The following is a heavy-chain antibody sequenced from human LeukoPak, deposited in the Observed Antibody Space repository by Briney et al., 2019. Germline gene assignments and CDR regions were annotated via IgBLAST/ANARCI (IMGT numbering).Heavy chain of an antibody. Sequence: GGSLRLSCAAPGFTFSNYNMNWVRQAPAKSLAWVSSITSTSTYTFYADSVQGRFIISRDNAENSLYLETHSLRAEDTAVYYCARDPYSGSYSVGYYYYYMDVWGKGTTVTVSS. CDR1: GFTFSNYN. J-gene: IGHJ6*03. CDR2: ITSTSTYT. V-gene: IGHV3-21*01. D-gene: IGHD1-26*01. CDR3: ARDPYSGSYSVGYYYYYMDV.